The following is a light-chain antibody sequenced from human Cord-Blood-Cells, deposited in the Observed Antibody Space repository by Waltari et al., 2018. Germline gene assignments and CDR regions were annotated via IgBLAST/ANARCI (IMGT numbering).Light chain of an antibody. Sequence: QSALTQPASVSGSPGPSITISCTGTSSDVGVYNYVSWYQQHPGKAPKLMIYDVSNRPSGVSNRFSGSKSGNTASLTISGLQAEDEADYYCSSYTSSSTLYVFGTGTKVTVL. CDR2: DVS. CDR1: SSDVGVYNY. V-gene: IGLV2-14*01. CDR3: SSYTSSSTLYV. J-gene: IGLJ1*01.